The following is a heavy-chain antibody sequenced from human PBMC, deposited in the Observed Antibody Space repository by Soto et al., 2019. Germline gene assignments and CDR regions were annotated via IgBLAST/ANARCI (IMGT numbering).Heavy chain of an antibody. CDR2: IFYNGGA. Sequence: LQESVPGLVKASETLSLLGSVSFGPMRGYYWSWIRQPPGKGLEWIANIFYNGGANYNPSLRSRVTISVDKSKNSFSLRLTSVTPADTAVYYCARDGDHDYFYGMDIWGHGTTVTVS. CDR3: ARDGDHDYFYGMDI. D-gene: IGHD7-27*01. CDR1: FGPMRGYY. J-gene: IGHJ6*02. V-gene: IGHV4-59*01.